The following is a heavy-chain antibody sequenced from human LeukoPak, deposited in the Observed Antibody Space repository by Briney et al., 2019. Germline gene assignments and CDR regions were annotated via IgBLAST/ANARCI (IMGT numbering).Heavy chain of an antibody. CDR1: GYSIRRNNW. Sequence: SETLSLTCAVSGYSIRRNNWWGWIRQPPGKGLEWFGYVYYSGSNFYNPSLESRVTMSADTSKNKFSLKLRSVTAVDTAVYYCARKMEATGATAGSVDYWGQGILVTVSS. J-gene: IGHJ4*02. V-gene: IGHV4-28*01. D-gene: IGHD1-26*01. CDR2: VYYSGSN. CDR3: ARKMEATGATAGSVDY.